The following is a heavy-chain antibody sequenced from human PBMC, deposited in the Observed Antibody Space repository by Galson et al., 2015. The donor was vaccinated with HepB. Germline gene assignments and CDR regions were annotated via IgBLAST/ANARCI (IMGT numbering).Heavy chain of an antibody. V-gene: IGHV3-20*04. CDR2: INWNGGST. J-gene: IGHJ6*02. CDR3: ARDRGDSGSHLSFHYGMDV. D-gene: IGHD3-10*01. Sequence: SLRLSCAASGFTFDDYGMSWVRQAPGKGLEWVSGINWNGGSTGYADSVKGRFTISRDNAKNSLYLQMNSLRAEDTALYYCARDRGDSGSHLSFHYGMDVWGQGTTVTVSS. CDR1: GFTFDDYG.